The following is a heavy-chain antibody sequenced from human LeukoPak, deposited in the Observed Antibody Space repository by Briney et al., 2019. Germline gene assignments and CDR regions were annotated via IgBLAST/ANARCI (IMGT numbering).Heavy chain of an antibody. D-gene: IGHD1-26*01. V-gene: IGHV3-30*01. CDR1: GFSFSNYA. CDR2: ISTDGRDK. CDR3: ARDSAATAVYYFDY. Sequence: QPGRSLRLSCAASGFSFSNYAMHWVRQTPGEGLVWVAVISTDGRDKHYADSVKGQFTISRDNSKSTLYLQMNSLRAEDTAVYYCARDSAATAVYYFDYWGQGTLVTVSS. J-gene: IGHJ4*02.